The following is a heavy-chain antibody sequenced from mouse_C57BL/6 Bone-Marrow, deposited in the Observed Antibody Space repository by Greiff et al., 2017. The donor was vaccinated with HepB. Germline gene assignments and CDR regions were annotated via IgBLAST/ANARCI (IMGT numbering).Heavy chain of an antibody. D-gene: IGHD1-1*01. V-gene: IGHV1-53*01. J-gene: IGHJ1*03. CDR1: GYTFTSYW. CDR3: ARSHGSSPSWCFDV. Sequence: VKLQQPGTELVKPGASVKLSCKASGYTFTSYWMHWVKQRPGQGLEWIGNINPSNGGTNYNEKFKSKATLTVDKSSSTAYMQLSSLTSEDSAVYYCARSHGSSPSWCFDVWGTGTTVTVSS. CDR2: INPSNGGT.